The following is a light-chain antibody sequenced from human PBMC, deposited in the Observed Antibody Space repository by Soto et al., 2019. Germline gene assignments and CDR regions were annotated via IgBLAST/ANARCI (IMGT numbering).Light chain of an antibody. J-gene: IGLJ1*01. CDR2: DVS. Sequence: QPVLTQPASVSGSPGQSITISCTGTSSDVGGYNYVSWYQQHPGKAPKLMIYDVSNRPSGVSNRFSGSKSGNTASLTISGLQAEDEADYYCSSYTSSSLPYVFGTGTKVTVL. V-gene: IGLV2-14*01. CDR1: SSDVGGYNY. CDR3: SSYTSSSLPYV.